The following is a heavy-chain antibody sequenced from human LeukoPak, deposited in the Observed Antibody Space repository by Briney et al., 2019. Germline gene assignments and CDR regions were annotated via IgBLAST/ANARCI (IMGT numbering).Heavy chain of an antibody. CDR1: GFTFRTYW. J-gene: IGHJ4*02. CDR3: ARGDDGAY. CDR2: INPGGSAK. V-gene: IGHV3-7*04. Sequence: PGGALRLSCAASGFTFRTYWMAWVRQAPGKGLEWVANINPGGSAKYYVDSVKGRFTISRDDAKTSLYLQMDSLRAEDTAVYSCARGDDGAYWGQGTLVTVSS. D-gene: IGHD3-16*01.